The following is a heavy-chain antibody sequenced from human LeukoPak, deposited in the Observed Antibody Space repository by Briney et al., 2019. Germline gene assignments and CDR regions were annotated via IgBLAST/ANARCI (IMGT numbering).Heavy chain of an antibody. CDR1: GFTFSSYE. D-gene: IGHD4/OR15-4a*01. V-gene: IGHV3-30*18. CDR2: ISYDGSNK. CDR3: AKDRGRVQYYYYYYMDV. J-gene: IGHJ6*03. Sequence: GGSLRLSCAASGFTFSSYEMNWVRQAPGKGLEWVAVISYDGSNKYYADSVKGRFTISRDNSKNTLYLQMNSLRAEDTAVYYCAKDRGRVQYYYYYYMDVWGKGTTVTVSS.